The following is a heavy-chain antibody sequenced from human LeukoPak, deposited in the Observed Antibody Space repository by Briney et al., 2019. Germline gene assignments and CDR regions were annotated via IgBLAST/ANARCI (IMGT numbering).Heavy chain of an antibody. CDR3: ARASRRFYWDY. V-gene: IGHV1-46*01. D-gene: IGHD2/OR15-2a*01. Sequence: GASVKVSCKASGYTFTSYYMHWVRQAPGQGLEWMGIINPSGGSTSYAQKVQGRVSMTRDMSTSTVYMELSSLRSDDTAVYYCARASRRFYWDYWGQGTLVTVSS. J-gene: IGHJ4*02. CDR1: GYTFTSYY. CDR2: INPSGGST.